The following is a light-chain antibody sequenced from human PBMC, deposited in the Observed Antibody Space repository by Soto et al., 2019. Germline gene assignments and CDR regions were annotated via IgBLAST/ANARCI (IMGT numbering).Light chain of an antibody. Sequence: QSALTQPPSASGSPGQSVTISCTGTSSDVGGYNYVSWYQQHPGKAPKLMIYEVNKRPSGVSDRFSGSKSGNTASLTISGLQAEDDSDYYCCSYAGSNNTFYVFGTGTNVTVL. CDR3: CSYAGSNNTFYV. CDR1: SSDVGGYNY. CDR2: EVN. J-gene: IGLJ1*01. V-gene: IGLV2-8*01.